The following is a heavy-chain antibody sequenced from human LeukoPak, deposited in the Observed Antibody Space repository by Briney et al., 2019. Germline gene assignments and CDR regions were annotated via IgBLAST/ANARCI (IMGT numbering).Heavy chain of an antibody. J-gene: IGHJ4*02. D-gene: IGHD2-21*02. V-gene: IGHV5-51*01. Sequence: GGSLKISCKGSGYNFATYWIAWVRRMPGKGLEWMGIIYPGDSDTKYSPPFQGQVTLSADKSIDTAFLQWSSMKPSDTAMYFCARSLTSNTYCGGDCSFDNWGQGSLVTVSS. CDR1: GYNFATYW. CDR3: ARSLTSNTYCGGDCSFDN. CDR2: IYPGDSDT.